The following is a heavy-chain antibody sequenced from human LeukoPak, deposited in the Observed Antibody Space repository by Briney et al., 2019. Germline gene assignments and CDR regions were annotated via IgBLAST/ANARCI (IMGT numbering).Heavy chain of an antibody. Sequence: SETLSLTCAVYGGSFSGYYWSWIRQPPGKGLEWIGEINHSGSTNYNPSLKSRVTISVDTSKNQFSLKLSSVTAADTAVYYCARRGYGRKSSGYGYWGQGTLVTVSS. CDR2: INHSGST. J-gene: IGHJ4*02. D-gene: IGHD3-22*01. CDR3: ARRGYGRKSSGYGY. CDR1: GGSFSGYY. V-gene: IGHV4-34*01.